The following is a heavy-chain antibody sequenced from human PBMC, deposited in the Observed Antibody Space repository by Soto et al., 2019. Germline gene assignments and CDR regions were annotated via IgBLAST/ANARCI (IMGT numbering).Heavy chain of an antibody. CDR2: INHSGST. CDR3: ARTSRFDC. CDR1: CGSFSSYY. D-gene: IGHD6-6*01. J-gene: IGHJ4*02. V-gene: IGHV4-34*01. Sequence: QVQLQQWGAGLLKPSETLSLTCAVYCGSFSSYYWSWIRQPPGKGLEWIGEINHSGSTNYNPSLKGRVNMSVDTSKNQFSLKLSSVTAADTAVYYCARTSRFDCWGQGTLVTVSS.